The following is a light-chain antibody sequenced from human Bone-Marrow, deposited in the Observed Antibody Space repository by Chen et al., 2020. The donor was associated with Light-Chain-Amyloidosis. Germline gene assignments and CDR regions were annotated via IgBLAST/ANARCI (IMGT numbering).Light chain of an antibody. J-gene: IGLJ2*01. CDR3: QSADSSCTYEVI. V-gene: IGLV3-25*03. CDR1: DLPTKY. CDR2: RDT. Sequence: SYALTQPPSVSVSPGQTSRITCSGDDLPTKYAYWYQQKPGRAPVLVIHRDTDRPSGISERFSGSSSGTTATLTISGVQAEDEADYHCQSADSSCTYEVIFGGGTKLTVL.